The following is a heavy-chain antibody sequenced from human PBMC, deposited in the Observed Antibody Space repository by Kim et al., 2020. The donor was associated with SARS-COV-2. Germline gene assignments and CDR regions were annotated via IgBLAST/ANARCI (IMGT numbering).Heavy chain of an antibody. V-gene: IGHV4-59*13. CDR3: ARDGGTEPEGWYPDYYDSSGRSFHWFDP. J-gene: IGHJ5*02. CDR1: GGSISSYY. Sequence: SETLSLTCTVSGGSISSYYWSWIRQPPGKGLEWIGYIYYSGSTNYNPSLKSRVTISVDTSKNQFSLKLSSVTAADTAVYYCARDGGTEPEGWYPDYYDSSGRSFHWFDPWGQGTLVTFSS. CDR2: IYYSGST. D-gene: IGHD3-22*01.